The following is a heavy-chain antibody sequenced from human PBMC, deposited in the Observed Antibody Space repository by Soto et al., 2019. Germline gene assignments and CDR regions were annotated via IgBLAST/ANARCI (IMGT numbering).Heavy chain of an antibody. V-gene: IGHV1-18*01. D-gene: IGHD3-10*01. CDR3: ARGRVWFGELGSWWFVP. CDR2: ISAYNGNT. CDR1: GYTFTSYG. J-gene: IGHJ5*02. Sequence: ASVKVSCKASGYTFTSYGISWVRQARGQGLEWMGWISAYNGNTNYAQKLQGRVTMTTDTSTSTAYMELRSLRSDDTAVYYCARGRVWFGELGSWWFVPWCQGTRVTVSS.